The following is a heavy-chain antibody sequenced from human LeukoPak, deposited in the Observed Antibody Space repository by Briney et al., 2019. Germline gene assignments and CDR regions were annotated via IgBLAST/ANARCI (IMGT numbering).Heavy chain of an antibody. CDR2: IIPILGIA. Sequence: SVKVSCKASGGTFSSYAISWVRQAPGQGLEWMGRIIPILGIANYAQKFQGRVTITADKSTSTAYMELSSLRSEDTAVYYCAGAYYGSGSSPFGYWGQGALVTVSS. J-gene: IGHJ4*02. CDR3: AGAYYGSGSSPFGY. V-gene: IGHV1-69*04. CDR1: GGTFSSYA. D-gene: IGHD3-10*01.